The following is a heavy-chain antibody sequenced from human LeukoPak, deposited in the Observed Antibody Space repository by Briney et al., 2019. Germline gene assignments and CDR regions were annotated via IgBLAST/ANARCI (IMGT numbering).Heavy chain of an antibody. V-gene: IGHV3-23*01. CDR2: ISGSGGST. D-gene: IGHD3-22*01. J-gene: IGHJ4*02. Sequence: AGGSLRLSCAASGFTFSSYAMSWVRQAPGKGLEWVSAISGSGGSTYYADSVKGRFTTSRDNSKNTLYLQMNSLRAEDTAVYYCAKGGGYYDSSGYYTDYWGQGTLVTVSS. CDR3: AKGGGYYDSSGYYTDY. CDR1: GFTFSSYA.